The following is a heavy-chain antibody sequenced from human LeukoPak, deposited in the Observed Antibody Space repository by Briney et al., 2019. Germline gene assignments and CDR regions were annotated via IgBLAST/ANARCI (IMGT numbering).Heavy chain of an antibody. V-gene: IGHV1-69*13. D-gene: IGHD6-13*01. Sequence: ASVKVSCKASGGTFSNYAISWVRQAPGQGLEWMGGIIPLFGSADYAQKFQGRVTFTADESTSTAYMELSSLRPEDTAVYYCARGRVSSSSWSSTYYYYFYMDVWGKGTTVTVSS. J-gene: IGHJ6*03. CDR3: ARGRVSSSSWSSTYYYYFYMDV. CDR1: GGTFSNYA. CDR2: IIPLFGSA.